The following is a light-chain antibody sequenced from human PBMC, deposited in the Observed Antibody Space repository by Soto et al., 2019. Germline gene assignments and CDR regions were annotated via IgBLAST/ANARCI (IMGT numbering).Light chain of an antibody. CDR1: QTVGSSY. CDR2: GSS. CDR3: QQYVSLRT. J-gene: IGKJ1*01. Sequence: EIVLTQSPGTLSLSPGERATLSCRASQTVGSSYLAWYQQIPGQAPRLLIYGSSSRATGIPDRFSGSGSGSDFTLTISRLEPEDSAVYFCQQYVSLRTFSQGTKVEIK. V-gene: IGKV3-20*01.